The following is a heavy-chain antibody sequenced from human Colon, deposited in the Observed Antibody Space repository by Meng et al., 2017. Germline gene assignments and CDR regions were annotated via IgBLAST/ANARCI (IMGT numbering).Heavy chain of an antibody. Sequence: QVQMRESGPGLVKPSGPLSLTGSVSGASIRGGGYYWSWIRQVPGKGLDLIGYIYYSENTYYKPSLQSRAIISVDTSKNEFSLRLSSVSAADTAVYYCARRYGSGTYPFDFWGQGILVTVSS. D-gene: IGHD3-10*01. J-gene: IGHJ4*02. CDR2: IYYSENT. CDR3: ARRYGSGTYPFDF. V-gene: IGHV4-31*03. CDR1: GASIRGGGYY.